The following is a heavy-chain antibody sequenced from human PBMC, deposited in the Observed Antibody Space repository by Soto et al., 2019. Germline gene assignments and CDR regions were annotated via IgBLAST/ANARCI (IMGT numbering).Heavy chain of an antibody. CDR2: IYYSGIT. V-gene: IGHV4-31*03. D-gene: IGHD1-26*01. CDR1: SDSMNSGVYY. CDR3: ARGSGAKRPFDY. Sequence: SETLSLTCSVSSDSMNSGVYYWSWIRQHPGKGLEWIGYIYYSGITYYNPSLKSRVTISVDTSKNQFSLKLSSVTAADTAVYYCARGSGAKRPFDYWGQGTLVTVSS. J-gene: IGHJ4*02.